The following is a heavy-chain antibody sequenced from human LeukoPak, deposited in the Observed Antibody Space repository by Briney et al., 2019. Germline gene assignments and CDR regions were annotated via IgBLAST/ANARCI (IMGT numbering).Heavy chain of an antibody. J-gene: IGHJ5*02. D-gene: IGHD2-2*01. Sequence: SVKVSCKASGGTFSSYTISWVRQAPGQGLEWMGRIIPILGIANYAQKFQGRVTITADKSTSTAYMELSSLRSEDAAVYYCATLSQSAHQFPFDPWGQGTLVTVSS. CDR2: IIPILGIA. CDR3: ATLSQSAHQFPFDP. V-gene: IGHV1-69*02. CDR1: GGTFSSYT.